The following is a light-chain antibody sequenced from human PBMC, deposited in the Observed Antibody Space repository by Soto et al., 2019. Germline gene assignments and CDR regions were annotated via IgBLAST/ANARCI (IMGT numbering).Light chain of an antibody. CDR1: EGVASNY. CDR2: TAS. J-gene: IGKJ5*01. Sequence: VMTQSPLSLPVTLGQPASISCSSSEGVASNYLAWYQQKPGRAPRLLIYTASTRATDIPDRFSGSGSGTDFTLTISSLQPEDFATYYCQQSYSTPITFGQGTRLEI. V-gene: IGKV3D-7*01. CDR3: QQSYSTPIT.